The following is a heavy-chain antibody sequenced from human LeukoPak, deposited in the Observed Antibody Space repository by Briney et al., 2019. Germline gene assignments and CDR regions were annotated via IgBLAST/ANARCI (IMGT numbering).Heavy chain of an antibody. Sequence: SETLSLTCTVSGDSISSYYWSWIRQPPGKGLEWFGYPYTSGGTNYIPSLKGRVTISIDTSKNQFSLKLSSVTAADSAVYYCARLTRLSTSPDRYYLDYWGQGTLVTVSS. J-gene: IGHJ4*02. CDR1: GDSISSYY. V-gene: IGHV4-4*09. CDR2: PYTSGGT. D-gene: IGHD6-6*01. CDR3: ARLTRLSTSPDRYYLDY.